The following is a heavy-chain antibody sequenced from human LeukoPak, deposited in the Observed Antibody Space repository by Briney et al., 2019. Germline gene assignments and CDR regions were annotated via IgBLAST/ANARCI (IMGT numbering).Heavy chain of an antibody. V-gene: IGHV3-21*01. CDR2: ISGSSSYI. CDR3: AFSSSWYGYY. J-gene: IGHJ4*02. D-gene: IGHD6-13*01. CDR1: GFTFSSYT. Sequence: GGSLRLSRAASGFTFSSYTMNWVRPAPGKGLEWVSSISGSSSYISYADSVKGRFTISRDNAKNSLYLQMNILRAEDTAVYYCAFSSSWYGYYWGQGTLVTVSS.